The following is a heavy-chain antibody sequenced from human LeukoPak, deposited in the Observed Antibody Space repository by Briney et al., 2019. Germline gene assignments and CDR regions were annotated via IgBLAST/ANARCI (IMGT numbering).Heavy chain of an antibody. Sequence: PGGSLRLSCAASGFSFSRHTMNWVRQAPGKWLEWVSSITATGDYIYYADSLKGRFTISRDNAKNSLFLQMNSLRAEDTAVYFCARNSYGSGSYISLDYWGQGTLVTVSS. CDR1: GFSFSRHT. J-gene: IGHJ4*02. D-gene: IGHD3-10*01. V-gene: IGHV3-21*01. CDR3: ARNSYGSGSYISLDY. CDR2: ITATGDYI.